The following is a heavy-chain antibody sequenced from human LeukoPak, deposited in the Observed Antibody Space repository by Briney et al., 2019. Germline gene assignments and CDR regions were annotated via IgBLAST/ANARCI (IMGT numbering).Heavy chain of an antibody. D-gene: IGHD6-19*01. CDR3: ARDGYSSGWITSNSGYFQH. Sequence: GGSLRLSCAASGFTFSNYGMHWVRQAPGKGLEWVAVISYDGSNKYYADSVKGRFTISRDNSKNTLYLQMNSLRAEDTAVYYCARDGYSSGWITSNSGYFQHWGQGTLVTVSS. CDR1: GFTFSNYG. CDR2: ISYDGSNK. J-gene: IGHJ1*01. V-gene: IGHV3-30*03.